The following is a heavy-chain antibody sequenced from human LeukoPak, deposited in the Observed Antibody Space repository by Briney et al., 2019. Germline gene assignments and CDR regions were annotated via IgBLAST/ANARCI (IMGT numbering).Heavy chain of an antibody. Sequence: ASVKVSCKASGYTFTSYDINWVRQATGQGLEWMGWMNPNSGNTGYAQKFQGRVTITRDTSASTAYMELSSLRSEDTAVYYCARERNYYDSSGYYYRYFQHWGQGTLVTVSS. D-gene: IGHD3-22*01. V-gene: IGHV1-8*03. CDR1: GYTFTSYD. CDR3: ARERNYYDSSGYYYRYFQH. J-gene: IGHJ1*01. CDR2: MNPNSGNT.